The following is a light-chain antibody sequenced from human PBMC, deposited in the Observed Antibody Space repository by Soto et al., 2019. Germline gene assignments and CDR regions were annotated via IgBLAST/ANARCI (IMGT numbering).Light chain of an antibody. Sequence: QSALTQPPSASGSPGQSVTISCTGTSSDVGGYNYVSWYQHHPGKAPKLMIFEVSKRPSGVPDRFSGSKSGNTASQTVSGLQAEDEADYYCSSYVGNNNLVFGGGTKLTVL. CDR3: SSYVGNNNLV. J-gene: IGLJ3*02. V-gene: IGLV2-8*01. CDR1: SSDVGGYNY. CDR2: EVS.